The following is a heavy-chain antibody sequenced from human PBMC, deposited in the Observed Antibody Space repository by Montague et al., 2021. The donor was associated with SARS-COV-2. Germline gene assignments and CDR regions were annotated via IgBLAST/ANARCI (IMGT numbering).Heavy chain of an antibody. CDR2: SNDRGSS. J-gene: IGHJ3*01. CDR3: ARGQVTVFASLIAFPAAGAIDV. CDR1: GGSFTDFY. Sequence: SETLSLTCAVYGGSFTDFYWTWIRQPPGKGLEWIGESNDRGSSNYNPSPKNRVTISVDKSKNQISLKLTSVTAADTATYYCARGQVTVFASLIAFPAAGAIDVWGQGTTVTVS. V-gene: IGHV4-34*01. D-gene: IGHD3-16*02.